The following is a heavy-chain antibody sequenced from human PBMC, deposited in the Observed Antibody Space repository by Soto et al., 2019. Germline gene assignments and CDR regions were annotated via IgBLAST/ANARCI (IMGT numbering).Heavy chain of an antibody. V-gene: IGHV3-15*01. Sequence: PGGSLRLSCAAPELTFNNAWMNWVRQSPEKGLEWLGLIKSETDGGTTDYAAPVKGRFTISRDDSKNTLYLQINSLQIEDTAVYYCATAPGYWDGSPFDFWGQGTLVTVSS. CDR3: ATAPGYWDGSPFDF. CDR2: IKSETDGGTT. J-gene: IGHJ4*02. D-gene: IGHD3-22*01. CDR1: ELTFNNAW.